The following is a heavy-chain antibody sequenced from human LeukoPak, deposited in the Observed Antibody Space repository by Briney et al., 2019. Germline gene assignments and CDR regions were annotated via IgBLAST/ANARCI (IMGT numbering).Heavy chain of an antibody. V-gene: IGHV3-53*01. CDR2: IYSGGST. CDR1: GFDFSSNY. J-gene: IGHJ4*02. D-gene: IGHD4-23*01. Sequence: GGSLRLSCATSGFDFSSNYMSWVRQAPGKGLEWVSVIYSGGSTYYADSVKGRFTISRDNSKNTLYLQMNSLRAEDTAVYYCARVTPTVVIDYWGQGTLVTVSS. CDR3: ARVTPTVVIDY.